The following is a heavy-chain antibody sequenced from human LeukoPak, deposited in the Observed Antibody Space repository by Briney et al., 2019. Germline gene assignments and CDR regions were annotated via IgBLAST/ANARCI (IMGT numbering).Heavy chain of an antibody. CDR3: ARARGSYSFDC. CDR1: GFTFSDYY. CDR2: ISNSGNNI. Sequence: KTGGSLRLSCAASGFTFSDYYMSWIRQAPGKGLEWVSYISNSGNNIYYADSVKGRFTISRDNAKNSLYLQMNSLRAGDAAVYYCARARGSYSFDCWGQGTLVAVSS. D-gene: IGHD1-26*01. J-gene: IGHJ4*02. V-gene: IGHV3-11*04.